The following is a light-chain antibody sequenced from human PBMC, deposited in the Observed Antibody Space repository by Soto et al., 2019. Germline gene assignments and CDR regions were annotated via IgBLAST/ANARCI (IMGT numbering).Light chain of an antibody. Sequence: QSALTQPASVCGSPGQSITISCTGTSSDVGTYNYVSWYQQHPGKAPKLMIYGVSNRPSGIPNRFSGSKSGNTASLTISGLQAEDEADYYCNSYTTTSTVVFGGGTKVTVL. CDR1: SSDVGTYNY. J-gene: IGLJ3*02. CDR3: NSYTTTSTVV. V-gene: IGLV2-14*01. CDR2: GVS.